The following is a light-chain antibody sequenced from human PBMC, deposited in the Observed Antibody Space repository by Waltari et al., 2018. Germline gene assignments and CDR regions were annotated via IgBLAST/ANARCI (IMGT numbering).Light chain of an antibody. Sequence: ELTQPPSLSVSPGPPATIPCSGDTLGHTSASWYQQKPGRSPVLVIYQDVKRPSGIPERFSGSNSGDTATLTITETQALDEADYYCQAWDSGTYYVFGSGTKVTVL. J-gene: IGLJ1*01. CDR1: TLGHTS. V-gene: IGLV3-1*01. CDR3: QAWDSGTYYV. CDR2: QDV.